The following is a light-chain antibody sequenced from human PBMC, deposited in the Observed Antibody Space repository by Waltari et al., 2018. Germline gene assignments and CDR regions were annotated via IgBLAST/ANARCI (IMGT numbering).Light chain of an antibody. CDR1: ESLVHSDGNTH. V-gene: IGKV2-30*02. CDR2: RVS. J-gene: IGKJ2*01. CDR3: MQGTHWPYT. Sequence: DVVMTQSPLSLPVTLGQPASIPSKSSESLVHSDGNTHLNWFQQRPGQSPRRLIYRVSNRDSGVPDRFSGSGSGTDFTLKISRVEAEDIGVYYCMQGTHWPYTFGQGTKLDIK.